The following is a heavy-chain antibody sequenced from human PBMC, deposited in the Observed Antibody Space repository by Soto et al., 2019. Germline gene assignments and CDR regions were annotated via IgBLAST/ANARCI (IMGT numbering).Heavy chain of an antibody. Sequence: VQLLESGGGLVQPGGSLRLSCAASGFPFRDYAMNWVRQAPGKGLEWVSDMSGNGDSARYADSVKGRFTVSRDNSRDTLYLQMNSLRVDDTAVYYCGKERRGRGWSVGNFWGQGTLVTVSS. D-gene: IGHD6-19*01. CDR1: GFPFRDYA. J-gene: IGHJ4*02. CDR3: GKERRGRGWSVGNF. V-gene: IGHV3-23*01. CDR2: MSGNGDSA.